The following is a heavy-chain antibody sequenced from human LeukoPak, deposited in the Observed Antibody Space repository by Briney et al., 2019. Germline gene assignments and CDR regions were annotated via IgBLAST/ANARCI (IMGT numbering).Heavy chain of an antibody. CDR3: ARGGNEYSSSSRWFDP. Sequence: SETLSLTCTVSGGSISSYYWSWIRQPPGKGLEWIGYIYYSGSTNYNPSLKSRVTISVDRSKNQFSLKLSSVTAADTAVYYCARGGNEYSSSSRWFDPWGQGTLVTVSS. CDR2: IYYSGST. V-gene: IGHV4-59*12. D-gene: IGHD6-6*01. CDR1: GGSISSYY. J-gene: IGHJ5*02.